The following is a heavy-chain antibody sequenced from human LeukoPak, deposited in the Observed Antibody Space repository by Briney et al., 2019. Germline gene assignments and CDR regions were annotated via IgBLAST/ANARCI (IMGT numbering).Heavy chain of an antibody. CDR3: ASLSPIIYGSGN. D-gene: IGHD3-10*01. V-gene: IGHV3-30-3*01. CDR2: ISYDGSNK. J-gene: IGHJ4*02. CDR1: GFTFSSYA. Sequence: GGSLRLSCAASGFTFSSYAMHWVRQAPGKGLEWVAVISYDGSNKYYADSVKGRFTISRDNSKNTLYLQMNSLRAEDTAVYYCASLSPIIYGSGNWGQGTLVTVSS.